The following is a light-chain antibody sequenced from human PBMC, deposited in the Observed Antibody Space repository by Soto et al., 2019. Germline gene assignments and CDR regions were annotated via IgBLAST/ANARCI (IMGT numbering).Light chain of an antibody. J-gene: IGLJ1*01. Sequence: AAPKLLIYGSTKRPSGVPDRFSGSKSGTSASLAITGLQAEDEADYYCQPYDSNLSGFYVFGTGTKVTVL. CDR3: QPYDSNLSGFYV. CDR2: GST. V-gene: IGLV1-40*01.